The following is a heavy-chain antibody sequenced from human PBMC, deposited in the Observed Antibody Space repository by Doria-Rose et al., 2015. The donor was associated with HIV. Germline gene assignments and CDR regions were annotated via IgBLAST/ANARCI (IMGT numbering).Heavy chain of an antibody. CDR2: IIPILDIA. CDR1: GGTFSNYA. D-gene: IGHD3-22*01. J-gene: IGHJ4*02. CDR3: ARDSSGYYQPNYFDY. V-gene: IGHV1-69*04. Sequence: QVQLVQSGAEVKKPGSSVKVSCKTSGGTFSNYAIAWVRQAPGRGLEWMGRIIPILDIANYAQRFQGRVTITADTSTTTVYMELRSLRSDDTAVYYCARDSSGYYQPNYFDYWGQGTLVTVSS.